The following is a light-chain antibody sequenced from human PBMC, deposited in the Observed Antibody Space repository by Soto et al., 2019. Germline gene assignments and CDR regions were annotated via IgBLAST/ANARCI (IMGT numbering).Light chain of an antibody. CDR2: EGS. J-gene: IGLJ1*01. CDR1: SSDVGSYNL. CDR3: CSYAGSAYV. V-gene: IGLV2-23*01. Sequence: QSALTQPASVSGSPRQSITISCTGTSSDVGSYNLVSWYQQHPGKAPKLMIYEGSKRPSGVSNRFSGSKSGNTASLTISGLQAEDEADYYCCSYAGSAYVFGTGTKLTVL.